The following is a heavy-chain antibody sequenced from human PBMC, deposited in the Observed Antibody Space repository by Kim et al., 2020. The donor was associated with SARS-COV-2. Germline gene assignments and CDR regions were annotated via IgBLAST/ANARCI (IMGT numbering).Heavy chain of an antibody. V-gene: IGHV3-48*04. J-gene: IGHJ2*01. Sequence: GGSLRLSCAASGFTFSSYSMNWVRQAPGKGLEWVSYISSRSSTISYADSVKGRVTISRYNAKKSLYLQMNSLRAENTAVYYCARAIADWYFDLWGRGTLVTVSS. CDR3: ARAIADWYFDL. CDR2: ISSRSSTI. CDR1: GFTFSSYS.